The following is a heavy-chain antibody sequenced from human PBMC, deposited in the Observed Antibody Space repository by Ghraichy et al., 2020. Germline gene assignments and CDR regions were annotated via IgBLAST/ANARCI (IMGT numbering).Heavy chain of an antibody. D-gene: IGHD2-15*01. CDR1: GYTFTSYY. V-gene: IGHV1-46*03. CDR2: INPSGGST. CDR3: ARRQYCSGGSCYSGAFDI. Sequence: ASVKVSCKASGYTFTSYYMHWVRQAPGQGLEWMGIINPSGGSTSYAQKFQGRVTMTRDTSTSTVYMELSSLRSEDTAVYYCARRQYCSGGSCYSGAFDIWGQGTMVTVSS. J-gene: IGHJ3*02.